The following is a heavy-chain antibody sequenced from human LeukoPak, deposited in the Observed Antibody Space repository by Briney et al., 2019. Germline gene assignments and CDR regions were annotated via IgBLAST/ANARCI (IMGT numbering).Heavy chain of an antibody. Sequence: QPGGSLRLSCAASGFTFSSYAMSWVRQAPGKGLEWVSAISGSGGSTYYADSVKGRFTISRDNSKNTLYLQMNGLRAEDTAVYYCAKDDRAPRAAAAGYFDYWGQGTLVTVSS. J-gene: IGHJ4*02. CDR1: GFTFSSYA. CDR2: ISGSGGST. CDR3: AKDDRAPRAAAAGYFDY. V-gene: IGHV3-23*01. D-gene: IGHD6-13*01.